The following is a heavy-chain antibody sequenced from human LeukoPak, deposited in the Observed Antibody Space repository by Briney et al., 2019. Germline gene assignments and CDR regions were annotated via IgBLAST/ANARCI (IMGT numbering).Heavy chain of an antibody. J-gene: IGHJ4*02. CDR1: GFTFSSYG. D-gene: IGHD5-18*01. V-gene: IGHV3-30*03. Sequence: GGSLRLSCAASGFTFSSYGMHWVRQAPGKGLEWVAVISYDGSNKYYADSVKGRFIISRDNSKNTLYLQMNSLRAEDTAVYYCARDPYSYGPPDCWGQGTLVTVSS. CDR2: ISYDGSNK. CDR3: ARDPYSYGPPDC.